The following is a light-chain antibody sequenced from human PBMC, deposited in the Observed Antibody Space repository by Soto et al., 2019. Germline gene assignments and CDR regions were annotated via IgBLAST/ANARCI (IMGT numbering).Light chain of an antibody. CDR3: QQYNNWPWT. CDR1: QSVSDT. CDR2: GAS. V-gene: IGKV3-15*01. Sequence: EIVMTQSPATLSLSPGERATLSCRASQSVSDTLAWYQQKPGQAPRLLIHGASTRATGFPGRFSGSGSGTDFTLTISSLQSEDFAVYYCQQYNNWPWTFGQGTKVDI. J-gene: IGKJ1*01.